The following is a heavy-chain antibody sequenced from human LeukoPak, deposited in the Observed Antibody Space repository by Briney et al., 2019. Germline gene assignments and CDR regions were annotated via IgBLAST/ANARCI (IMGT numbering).Heavy chain of an antibody. D-gene: IGHD6-13*01. Sequence: ASVKVSCKASGYTFTGYYMHWVRQAPGQGLEWMGWINPNSGGTNYAQKFQGRVTMIWDTSISTAYMELSRLRSDDTAVYYCARVVRAAAAPRSYFQHWGQGTLVTVSS. V-gene: IGHV1-2*02. CDR1: GYTFTGYY. CDR2: INPNSGGT. J-gene: IGHJ1*01. CDR3: ARVVRAAAAPRSYFQH.